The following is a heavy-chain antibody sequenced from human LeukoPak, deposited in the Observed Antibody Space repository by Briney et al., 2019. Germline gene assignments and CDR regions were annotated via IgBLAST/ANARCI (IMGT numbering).Heavy chain of an antibody. J-gene: IGHJ4*02. V-gene: IGHV3-23*01. Sequence: PGGSLRLSCAASGFTFSSYAMSWVRQAPGKGLEWVSAISGSGGSTYYADSVKGRFTNSRDNSKNTLYLQMNSLRAEDTAVYYCAKASRGGMTTVTTFDYWGQGTLVTVSS. CDR2: ISGSGGST. CDR3: AKASRGGMTTVTTFDY. CDR1: GFTFSSYA. D-gene: IGHD4-17*01.